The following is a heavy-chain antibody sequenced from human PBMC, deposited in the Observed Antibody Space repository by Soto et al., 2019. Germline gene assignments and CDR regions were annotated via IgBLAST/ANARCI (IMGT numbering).Heavy chain of an antibody. J-gene: IGHJ4*02. V-gene: IGHV4-4*02. Sequence: SETLSLTCAVSGGSVSSRYWWSWVRQFPGKGLEWIGEIYHSGSANYNPSLKSRVTMSVDNSKNQFSLRLNSVTAADTAVYYCARYDAASGTYYFDYWGQGTLVTVS. CDR3: ARYDAASGTYYFDY. CDR1: GGSVSSRYW. CDR2: IYHSGSA. D-gene: IGHD6-13*01.